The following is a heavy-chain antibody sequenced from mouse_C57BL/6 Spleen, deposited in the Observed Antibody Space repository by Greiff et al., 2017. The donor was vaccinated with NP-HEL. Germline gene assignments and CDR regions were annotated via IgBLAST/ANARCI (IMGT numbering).Heavy chain of an antibody. CDR3: ARGETAQATYFDY. D-gene: IGHD3-2*02. Sequence: QVQLQQPGTELVKPGASVKLSCKASGYTFTSYWMHWVKQRPGQGLEWIGNINPSNGGTTYNEKFKSKATLTVDKSSSTAYMQLSSLTSEESAVYYCARGETAQATYFDYWGQGTTLTVSS. V-gene: IGHV1-53*01. J-gene: IGHJ2*01. CDR2: INPSNGGT. CDR1: GYTFTSYW.